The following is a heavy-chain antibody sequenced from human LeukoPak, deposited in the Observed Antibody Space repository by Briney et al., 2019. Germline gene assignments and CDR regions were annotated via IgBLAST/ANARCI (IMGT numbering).Heavy chain of an antibody. Sequence: ASVKVSCKASGYTFTGYYMHWVRQAPGQGLEWMGWIDPNSGGTNYAQKFQGRVTMTRDTSISTAYMELSRLRSDDTAVYYCARGIGYFDWFTDGDYFDYWGQGTLVTVSS. J-gene: IGHJ4*02. V-gene: IGHV1-2*02. CDR2: IDPNSGGT. CDR3: ARGIGYFDWFTDGDYFDY. D-gene: IGHD3-9*01. CDR1: GYTFTGYY.